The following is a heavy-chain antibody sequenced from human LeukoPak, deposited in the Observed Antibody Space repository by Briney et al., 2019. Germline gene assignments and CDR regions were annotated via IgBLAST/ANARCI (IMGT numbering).Heavy chain of an antibody. CDR3: ARYGVGYYDSSGYRNFDY. CDR1: GYTFSNYG. V-gene: IGHV1-18*01. CDR2: ISAYNGDS. J-gene: IGHJ4*02. D-gene: IGHD3-22*01. Sequence: ASVKVSCKASGYTFSNYGISWVRQAPGQGLEWMGWISAYNGDSNYVQKFQGRVTMTTDTSTRTAYMELRSLRSDDTAVYYCARYGVGYYDSSGYRNFDYWGQGTLVTVSS.